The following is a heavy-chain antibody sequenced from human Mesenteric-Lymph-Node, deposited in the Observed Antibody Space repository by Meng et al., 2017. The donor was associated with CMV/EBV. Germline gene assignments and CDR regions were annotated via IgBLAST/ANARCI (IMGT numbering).Heavy chain of an antibody. J-gene: IGHJ6*02. CDR2: IYSGGST. Sequence: GGSLRLSCAASGFTFSSYWMSWVRQAPGKGLEWVSVIYSGGSTYYADSVKGRFTISRDNSKNTLYLQMNSLRAEDTAVYYCASLGYCSSTSCSRGMDVWGQGTTVTVSS. CDR1: GFTFSSYW. CDR3: ASLGYCSSTSCSRGMDV. V-gene: IGHV3-53*01. D-gene: IGHD2-2*01.